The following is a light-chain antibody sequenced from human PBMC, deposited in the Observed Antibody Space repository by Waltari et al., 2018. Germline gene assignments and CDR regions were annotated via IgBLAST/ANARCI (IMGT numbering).Light chain of an antibody. CDR2: HAS. CDR1: QSVSNK. J-gene: IGKJ3*01. Sequence: DIVMTQSPGTLSVSPGERATISCRASQSVSNKVAWFQQKPGQAPRLLIYHASARATGVPARFSGSASGTEFTLTISSLQSEDFGVYYCQQYNNWPFTFGPGTKMAIK. CDR3: QQYNNWPFT. V-gene: IGKV3-15*01.